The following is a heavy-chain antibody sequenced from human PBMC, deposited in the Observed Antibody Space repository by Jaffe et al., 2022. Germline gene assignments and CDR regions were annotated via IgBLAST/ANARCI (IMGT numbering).Heavy chain of an antibody. J-gene: IGHJ5*01. CDR1: GYIFRNYG. V-gene: IGHV1-18*01. D-gene: IGHD2-8*02. Sequence: QVQLVQSGDEVKEPGASVKVSCKASGYIFRNYGISWMRQAPGQGLEWMGWVSTHNNNTNYGQKFQGRVNMTPDTSTSTVYLEVRSLTSDDTAVYYCARAERHCTGTDCYGLHWFDSWGQGTLVIVSS. CDR3: ARAERHCTGTDCYGLHWFDS. CDR2: VSTHNNNT.